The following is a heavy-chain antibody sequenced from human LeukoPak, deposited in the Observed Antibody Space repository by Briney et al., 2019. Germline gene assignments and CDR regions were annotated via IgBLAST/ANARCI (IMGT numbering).Heavy chain of an antibody. V-gene: IGHV4-39*01. CDR3: ATTKNGGPFAY. J-gene: IGHJ4*02. CDR2: IYYSGST. D-gene: IGHD4-23*01. CDR1: GGPISSSGYY. Sequence: SETLSHTCTVSGGPISSSGYYWGWIRQPPGKGLEWIGSIYYSGSTYYNPSLKSRVTISVDTSKNQFSLKLSSVTAADTAVYYCATTKNGGPFAYWGQGTLVTVSS.